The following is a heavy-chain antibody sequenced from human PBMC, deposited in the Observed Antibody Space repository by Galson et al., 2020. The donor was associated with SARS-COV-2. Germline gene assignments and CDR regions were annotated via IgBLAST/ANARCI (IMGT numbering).Heavy chain of an antibody. J-gene: IGHJ6*02. V-gene: IGHV4-61*01. D-gene: IGHD2-2*01. CDR3: ARGDIVVVPAAYYYYYGMDV. Sequence: SETLSLTCTVSGGSVSSGSYYWSWIRQPPGKGLEWIGYIYYSGSTNYNPSLKSRVTISVDTSKNQFSLKLSSVTAADTAVYYCARGDIVVVPAAYYYYYGMDVWGQGTTVTVSS. CDR1: GGSVSSGSYY. CDR2: IYYSGST.